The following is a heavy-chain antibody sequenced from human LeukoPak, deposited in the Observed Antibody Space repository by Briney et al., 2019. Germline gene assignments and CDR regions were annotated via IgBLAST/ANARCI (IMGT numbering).Heavy chain of an antibody. CDR2: ISGSGGST. CDR3: ARVENTYYYDSSGYPDY. Sequence: GGSLRLSCAASGFTFSSYAMSWVRQAPGKGLEWVSAISGSGGSTYYADSVKGRFTISRDNSKNTLYLQMNSLRAEDTAVYYCARVENTYYYDSSGYPDYWGQGTLVTVSS. V-gene: IGHV3-23*01. J-gene: IGHJ4*02. D-gene: IGHD3-22*01. CDR1: GFTFSSYA.